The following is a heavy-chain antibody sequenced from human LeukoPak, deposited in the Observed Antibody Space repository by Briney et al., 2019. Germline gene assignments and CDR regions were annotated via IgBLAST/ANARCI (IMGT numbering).Heavy chain of an antibody. J-gene: IGHJ4*02. CDR3: AKTPDYCTNGVCYTLHYFDY. Sequence: GGSLRLSCAASGFXFSNYAITWVRQAPGKGLEWLSPISGGGDSTYYADSVRGRFTISRDDSKSTLYLQMNSLRAEDTAVYYCAKTPDYCTNGVCYTLHYFDYWGQRTLVTVSS. CDR1: GFXFSNYA. V-gene: IGHV3-23*01. D-gene: IGHD2-8*01. CDR2: ISGGGDST.